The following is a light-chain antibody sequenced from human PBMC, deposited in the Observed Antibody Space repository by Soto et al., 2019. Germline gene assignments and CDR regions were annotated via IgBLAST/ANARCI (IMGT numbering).Light chain of an antibody. V-gene: IGLV4-69*01. CDR1: SGHSSYA. CDR2: LNSDGSH. J-gene: IGLJ2*01. Sequence: QSVLTQSPSASASLGASVKLTCTLSSGHSSYAIAWHQQQPEKGPRYLMKLNSDGSHSKGDGIPARFSGSSSGAERYLTISRLQSEDEADYYCQTWGTGNVVFGGGTKLTVL. CDR3: QTWGTGNVV.